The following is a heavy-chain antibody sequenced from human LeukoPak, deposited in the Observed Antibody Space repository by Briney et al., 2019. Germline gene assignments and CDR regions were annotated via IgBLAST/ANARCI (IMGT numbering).Heavy chain of an antibody. V-gene: IGHV3-30*04. CDR2: ISYDGSNK. Sequence: GRSLRLSCAASGFTFSSYAMHWVGQARGKGLEWVAVISYDGSNKYYADSVKGRFTISRDNSKNTLYLQMNSLRAEDTAVYYCAREFDQLHDYWGQGTLVTVSS. CDR3: AREFDQLHDY. CDR1: GFTFSSYA. J-gene: IGHJ4*02. D-gene: IGHD2-2*01.